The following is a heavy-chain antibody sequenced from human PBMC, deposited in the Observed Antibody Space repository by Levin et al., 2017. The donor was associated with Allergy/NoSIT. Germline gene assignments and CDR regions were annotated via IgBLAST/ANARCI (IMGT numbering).Heavy chain of an antibody. J-gene: IGHJ4*02. D-gene: IGHD3-3*01. CDR2: IYYSGST. Sequence: SQTLSLTCTVSGGSISSYYWSWIRQPPGKGLEWIGYIYYSGSTNYNPSLKSRVTISVDTSISTAYMELSRLRSDDTAVYFCARNLLYDFWSGNLDYWGQGTLVTVSS. CDR1: GGSISSYY. CDR3: ARNLLYDFWSGNLDY. V-gene: IGHV4-59*01.